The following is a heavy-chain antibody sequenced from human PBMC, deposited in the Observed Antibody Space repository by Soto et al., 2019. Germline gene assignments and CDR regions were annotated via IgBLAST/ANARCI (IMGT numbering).Heavy chain of an antibody. J-gene: IGHJ4*02. CDR2: INPTSGGT. CDR1: GYTFAAYY. CDR3: ARDPDYGDYWGYFFDS. D-gene: IGHD4-17*01. V-gene: IGHV1-2*02. Sequence: QVQLVQSGAEVKKPGASVKVSCKISGYTFAAYYIHWIRQAPGQGLEWMGWINPTSGGTVYAQNFQDRVTMTRDTSISTAYMELRRLNSDDTAVYYCARDPDYGDYWGYFFDSWGQGTPVTVSS.